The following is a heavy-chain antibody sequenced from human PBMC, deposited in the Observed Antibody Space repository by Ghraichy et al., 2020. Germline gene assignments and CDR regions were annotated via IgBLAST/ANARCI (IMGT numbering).Heavy chain of an antibody. Sequence: ASVKVSCKASGYDFTRFAMNWVRQAPGQGPEWMGWINTKTGNPTYAQDFTGRFVFSLDTSVSTAYLYIGSLKTEDTAVYYCARDDERLIHLQYWGQGTLVTVSS. V-gene: IGHV7-4-1*01. J-gene: IGHJ4*02. CDR3: ARDDERLIHLQY. CDR1: GYDFTRFA. CDR2: INTKTGNP. D-gene: IGHD5-18*01.